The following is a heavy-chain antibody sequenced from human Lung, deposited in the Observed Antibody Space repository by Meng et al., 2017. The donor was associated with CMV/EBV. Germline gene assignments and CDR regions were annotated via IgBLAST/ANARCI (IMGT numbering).Heavy chain of an antibody. CDR1: GFTFDDYG. CDR3: ARVGAARPGGVYYYYGMDV. V-gene: IGHV3-20*04. Sequence: GEXXTISCAASGFTFDDYGMSWVRQAPGKGLEWVSGINWNGGSTGYADSVKGRFTISRDNAKNSLYLQMNSLRAEDTALYYCARVGAARPGGVYYYYGMDVWXQGTTVTVSS. CDR2: INWNGGST. J-gene: IGHJ6*01. D-gene: IGHD6-6*01.